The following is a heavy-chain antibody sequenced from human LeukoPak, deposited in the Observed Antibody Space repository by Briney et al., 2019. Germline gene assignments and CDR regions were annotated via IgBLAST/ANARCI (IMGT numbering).Heavy chain of an antibody. CDR1: GFTFTIYT. D-gene: IGHD3-16*01. J-gene: IGHJ3*02. CDR3: ARAWGSYDSFDI. CDR2: ISSTGNNI. V-gene: IGHV3-21*01. Sequence: GGSLRLSCAASGFTFTIYTMNWVRQAPGRGLEWVSSISSTGNNIYYADSVKGRFTISRDNAKVSLYLEMNSLRAEDTAVYYCARAWGSYDSFDIWGPGTMVTVSS.